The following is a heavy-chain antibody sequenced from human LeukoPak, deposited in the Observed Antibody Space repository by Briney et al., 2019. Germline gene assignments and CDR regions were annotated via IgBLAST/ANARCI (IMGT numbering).Heavy chain of an antibody. Sequence: PSETLSLTCTVSGGTINSYYWNWIRQPPGKGLEWIGYISYSGSTNYNPSLKSRLTISLDTSKSQFFLKLSSVTAADTALYYCARGNANWGQGTLVTVSS. J-gene: IGHJ4*02. CDR1: GGTINSYY. CDR2: ISYSGST. CDR3: ARGNAN. V-gene: IGHV4-59*01.